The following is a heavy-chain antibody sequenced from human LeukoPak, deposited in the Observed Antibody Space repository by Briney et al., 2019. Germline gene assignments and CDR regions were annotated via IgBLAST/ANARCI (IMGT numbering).Heavy chain of an antibody. V-gene: IGHV3-9*01. CDR1: GFTFDDYA. Sequence: PGRSLRLSCAASGFTFDDYAMHWVRQAPGKGLEWVSGISWNSGSIGYADSVKGRFTISRDNAKNSLYLQMNSLRAEGTALYYCAKDASYSYDSSGYYGGFDYWGQGTLVTVSS. D-gene: IGHD3-22*01. J-gene: IGHJ4*02. CDR2: ISWNSGSI. CDR3: AKDASYSYDSSGYYGGFDY.